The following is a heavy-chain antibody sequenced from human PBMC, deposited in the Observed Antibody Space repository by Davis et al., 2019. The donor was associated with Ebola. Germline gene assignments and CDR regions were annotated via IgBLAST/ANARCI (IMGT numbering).Heavy chain of an antibody. V-gene: IGHV4-39*07. CDR2: IYYSGST. J-gene: IGHJ4*02. CDR3: ARFGGGAY. CDR1: GGSISSSSYY. Sequence: PSETLSLTCTVSGGSISSSSYYWGWIRQPPGKGLEWIGSIYYSGSTYYNPSLKSRVTISVDTSKNQFSLNLSSVTAADTAVYFCARFGGGAYWGQGTLVTVSS. D-gene: IGHD3-16*01.